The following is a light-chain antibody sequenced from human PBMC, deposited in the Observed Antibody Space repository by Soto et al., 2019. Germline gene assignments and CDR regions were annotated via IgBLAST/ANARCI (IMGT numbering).Light chain of an antibody. J-gene: IGKJ4*01. Sequence: DVHMTQSPSSLSASVGDRITITCQANQDISKSLNWFQQKPNEAPKVLIYDASNLQTGVPSRFSGGGSGTDFALTISSLQAEDSATYYCQQYDNLPLTFGGGTKVEIK. V-gene: IGKV1-33*01. CDR2: DAS. CDR1: QDISKS. CDR3: QQYDNLPLT.